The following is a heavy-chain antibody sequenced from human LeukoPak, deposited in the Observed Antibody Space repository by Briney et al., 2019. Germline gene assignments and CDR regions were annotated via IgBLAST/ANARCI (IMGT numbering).Heavy chain of an antibody. CDR1: GGSISSSSYY. V-gene: IGHV4-39*07. CDR3: ARGPDYSSSSPFDY. Sequence: SETLSLTCTVYGGSISSSSYYWGWIRQPPGKGLEWIGSIYYSGSTYYNPSLKSRVTISVDTSKNQFSLKLSSVTAADTDVYYCARGPDYSSSSPFDYWGQGTLVTVSS. CDR2: IYYSGST. J-gene: IGHJ4*02. D-gene: IGHD6-6*01.